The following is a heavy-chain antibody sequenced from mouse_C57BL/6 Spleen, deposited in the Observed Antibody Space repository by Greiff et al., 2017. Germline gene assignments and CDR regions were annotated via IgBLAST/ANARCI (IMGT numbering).Heavy chain of an antibody. CDR2: IDPSDSET. V-gene: IGHV1-52*01. D-gene: IGHD1-1*01. CDR1: GYTFTSYW. J-gene: IGHJ4*01. Sequence: VQLQQPGAELVRPGSSVKLSCKASGYTFTSYWMHWVKQRPIQGLEWIGNIDPSDSETHYNQKFKDKATLTVDKSSSTAYMQLSSLTSEDSAVYDCAGSITTVLATLDYYAMDYWGQGTSVTVSS. CDR3: AGSITTVLATLDYYAMDY.